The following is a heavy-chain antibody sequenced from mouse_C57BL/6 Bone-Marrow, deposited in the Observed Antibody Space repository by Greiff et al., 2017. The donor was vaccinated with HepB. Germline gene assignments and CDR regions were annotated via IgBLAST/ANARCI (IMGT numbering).Heavy chain of an antibody. J-gene: IGHJ1*03. Sequence: EVKLMESGEGLVKPGGSLKLSCAASGFTFSSYAMSWVRQTPEKRLEWVAYISSGGDYCYYADTVKGRFTISRDNARNTLYLQMSSLKSEDTAMYYCTRERIYYYGSSYWYFDVWGTGTTVTVSS. CDR1: GFTFSSYA. CDR2: ISSGGDYC. CDR3: TRERIYYYGSSYWYFDV. V-gene: IGHV5-9-1*02. D-gene: IGHD1-1*01.